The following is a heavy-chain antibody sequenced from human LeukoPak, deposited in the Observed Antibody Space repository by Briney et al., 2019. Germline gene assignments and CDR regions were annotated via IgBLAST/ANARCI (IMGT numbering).Heavy chain of an antibody. CDR1: GGSISTYY. V-gene: IGHV4-59*08. CDR2: IYYSGST. CDR3: ARQGARGYSSYWFDP. J-gene: IGHJ5*02. Sequence: SETLSLTCTVSGGSISTYYWSWIRQPPGEGLEWIGYIYYSGSTSYNPSLKSRVTTSVDTSKSQFSLNLSSVTAADTAVYYCARQGARGYSSYWFDPWGQGTLVTVSS. D-gene: IGHD6-6*01.